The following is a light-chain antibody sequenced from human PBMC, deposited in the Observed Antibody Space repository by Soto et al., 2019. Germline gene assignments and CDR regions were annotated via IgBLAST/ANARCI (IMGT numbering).Light chain of an antibody. V-gene: IGKV1-33*01. J-gene: IGKJ5*01. CDR2: DVA. CDR3: QQYEIHPIT. Sequence: DIQMTQSPSSLSASVGDRVTITCQASQAIRKYLNWYQQKPGKAPKLLIYDVANLETVVLPKVRGSGSGTDFTFTISSLQHEVIGSYSSQQYEIHPITFGLGTRLDIK. CDR1: QAIRKY.